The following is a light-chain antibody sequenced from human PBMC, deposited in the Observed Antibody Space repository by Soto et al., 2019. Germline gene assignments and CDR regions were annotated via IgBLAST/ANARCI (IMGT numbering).Light chain of an antibody. CDR2: EVT. V-gene: IGLV2-23*02. J-gene: IGLJ2*01. CDR3: CSSAGSDTLVA. CDR1: SSDVGSYNL. Sequence: QSVLTQPASVSGSPGQSITISCTGTSSDVGSYNLVSWYQQHPDKAPKLIIYEVTKRPSGVSSRFSGSKSGHTASLTISGLQAEDEADYYCCSSAGSDTLVAFGGGTKLTVL.